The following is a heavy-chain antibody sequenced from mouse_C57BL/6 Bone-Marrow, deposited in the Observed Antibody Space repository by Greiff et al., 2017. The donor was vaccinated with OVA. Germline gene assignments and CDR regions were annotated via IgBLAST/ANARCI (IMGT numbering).Heavy chain of an antibody. CDR2: IDPSDSYT. V-gene: IGHV1-59*01. CDR1: GYTFTSYW. Sequence: QVQLQQPGAELVRPGTSVKLSCKASGYTFTSYWMHWVKQRPGQGLEWIGVIDPSDSYTNYNQKFKGKATLTVDTSSSTAYMQLSSLTSEDSAVYCCARWLLPHWYFDVWGTGTTVTVSS. D-gene: IGHD2-3*01. CDR3: ARWLLPHWYFDV. J-gene: IGHJ1*03.